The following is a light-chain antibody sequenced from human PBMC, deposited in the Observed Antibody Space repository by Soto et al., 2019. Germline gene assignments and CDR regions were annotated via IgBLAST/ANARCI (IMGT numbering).Light chain of an antibody. V-gene: IGKV1-6*01. CDR1: QDVRNR. CDR3: LQDYTYSWM. Sequence: AIQVTQSPTSLSASVGARVPITCRTSQDVRNRLGWYQQKPGKAPKLLIYGASSLQGGVSSRFSGSGFGTDFTLTISSLQPEDSATYYCLQDYTYSWMFGQGTKVDIK. J-gene: IGKJ1*01. CDR2: GAS.